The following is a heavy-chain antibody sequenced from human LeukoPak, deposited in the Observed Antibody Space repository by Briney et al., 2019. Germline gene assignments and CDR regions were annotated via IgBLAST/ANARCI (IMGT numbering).Heavy chain of an antibody. CDR2: ISPNADRT. J-gene: IGHJ4*02. V-gene: IGHV3-23*01. CDR1: GFTFGSYA. CDR3: AKTNGYYSD. D-gene: IGHD3-22*01. Sequence: GGSLRLSCAASGFTFGSYAMSWVRQAPGKGLEWVSFISPNADRTSKADSVEGRFTISRDNPRNTLYLQMNSLRDDDTAVYYCAKTNGYYSDWGQGTLVTVSS.